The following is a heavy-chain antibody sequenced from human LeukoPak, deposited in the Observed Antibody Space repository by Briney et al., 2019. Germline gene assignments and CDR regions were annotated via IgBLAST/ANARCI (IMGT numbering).Heavy chain of an antibody. V-gene: IGHV3-21*01. D-gene: IGHD6-19*01. CDR2: ISSSSSYI. CDR3: ARDSAVAGIPPWFDP. Sequence: GGSLRLSCAASGFTFSSYSMNWVRQAPGKGLEWVSSISSSSSYIYYADSVKGRFTISRDNAKNSLYLQMNSLRAEDTAVYYCARDSAVAGIPPWFDPWGQGTLVTVSS. J-gene: IGHJ5*02. CDR1: GFTFSSYS.